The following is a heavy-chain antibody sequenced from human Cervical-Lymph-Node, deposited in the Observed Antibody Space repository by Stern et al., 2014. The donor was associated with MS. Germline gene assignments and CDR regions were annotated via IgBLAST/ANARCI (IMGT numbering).Heavy chain of an antibody. V-gene: IGHV3-7*01. CDR1: GFSFGTSW. J-gene: IGHJ4*02. CDR2: IRQDGYDK. CDR3: ARDRRAFLDY. Sequence: VQLVQSGGGLVQPGGSLRLSCVASGFSFGTSWMSWVRQPPGRGLEWVAHIRQDGYDKFSVDSVKGRFTISRDNARNSLYLQMNSLTVADTAVYYCARDRRAFLDYWGQGTHVAVSS. D-gene: IGHD2/OR15-2a*01.